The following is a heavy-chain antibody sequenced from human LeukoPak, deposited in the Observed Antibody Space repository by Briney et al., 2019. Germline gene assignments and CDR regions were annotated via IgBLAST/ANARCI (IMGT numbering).Heavy chain of an antibody. D-gene: IGHD3-9*01. CDR1: GYTFTSYY. CDR3: ARDYDILTGYGVYLDY. J-gene: IGHJ4*02. V-gene: IGHV1-46*01. Sequence: ASVKVSCKASGYTFTSYYMHWVRQAPGQGLEWMGIINPSGGSTSYAQKFQGRVTMTRDTSTSTVYMELSSLRSEDTAVYYCARDYDILTGYGVYLDYWGQGTLVTVSS. CDR2: INPSGGST.